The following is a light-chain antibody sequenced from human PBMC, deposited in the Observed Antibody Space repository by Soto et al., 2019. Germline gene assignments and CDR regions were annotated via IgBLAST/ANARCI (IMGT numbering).Light chain of an antibody. Sequence: EIVMTQSPATLSESPGERATLSCRASQSVSSNLAWYQQKPGQAPRLLIYGASTRATGIPARFSGSGSGTELTLTISSLQSEDFAVYYCQQYNNWPPWTFGQGTKVEIK. CDR1: QSVSSN. V-gene: IGKV3-15*01. CDR2: GAS. J-gene: IGKJ1*01. CDR3: QQYNNWPPWT.